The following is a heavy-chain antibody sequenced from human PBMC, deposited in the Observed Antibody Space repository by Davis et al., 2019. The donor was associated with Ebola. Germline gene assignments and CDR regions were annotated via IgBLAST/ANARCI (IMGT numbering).Heavy chain of an antibody. D-gene: IGHD2-2*01. V-gene: IGHV1-69*13. CDR1: GGTFSSYA. CDR3: ARLGDIVVVPAAYYYYGMDV. CDR2: IIPIFGTA. J-gene: IGHJ6*02. Sequence: SVKVSCKASGGTFSSYAISWVRQAPGQGLEWMGGIIPIFGTANYAQKFQGRVTITADESTSTAYMELSSLRSEDTAVYYCARLGDIVVVPAAYYYYGMDVWGQGTTVTVSS.